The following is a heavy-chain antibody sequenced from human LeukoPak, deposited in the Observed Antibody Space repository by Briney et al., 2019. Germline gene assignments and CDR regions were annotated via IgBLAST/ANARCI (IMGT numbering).Heavy chain of an antibody. V-gene: IGHV4-4*02. CDR1: GGSITSTNY. J-gene: IGHJ4*02. CDR2: VNLQGST. CDR3: AREGGPYRPLDY. Sequence: SGTLSLTCGVSGGSITSTNYWTWVRPPPGKGLEWIGEVNLQGSTNYNPSLMGRVAISVDMSENHLSLQLTSVTAADTAVYYCAREGGPYRPLDYSGQGTLVTVSS.